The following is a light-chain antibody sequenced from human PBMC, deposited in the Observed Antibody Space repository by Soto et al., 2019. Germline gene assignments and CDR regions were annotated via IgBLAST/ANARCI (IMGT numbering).Light chain of an antibody. CDR1: SSNIGNNA. CDR2: YDD. J-gene: IGLJ2*01. CDR3: SAWDYSLNGPV. Sequence: QSVLTQPPSVSEAPRQRVTISCSGSSSNIGNNAVNWYQQLPGKAPKLLIYYDDLLPSGVSDRLSGSKSGTSASLAISGLQSEDEADYYCSAWDYSLNGPVFGGGTQLTVL. V-gene: IGLV1-36*01.